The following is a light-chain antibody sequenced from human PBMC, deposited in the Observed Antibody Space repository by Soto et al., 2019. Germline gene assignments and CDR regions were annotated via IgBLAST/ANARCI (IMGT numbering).Light chain of an antibody. CDR2: DVS. V-gene: IGLV2-11*01. CDR1: SSDVGGYNF. CDR3: CSYAGTYTLWV. Sequence: QSALTQPRSVSGSPGQSVTISCTGTSSDVGGYNFVSWYQQFPGKAPKVIIYDVSNRPSGVPDRFSGSKSGNTASLTISGLQAEDEADYYCCSYAGTYTLWVFGGGTKLTVL. J-gene: IGLJ3*02.